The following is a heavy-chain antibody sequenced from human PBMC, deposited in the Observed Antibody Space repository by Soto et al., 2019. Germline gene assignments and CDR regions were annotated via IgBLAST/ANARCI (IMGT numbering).Heavy chain of an antibody. CDR2: INACNGNT. J-gene: IGHJ3*02. CDR1: GYTFTSYG. Sequence: ASVKVSCKSSGYTFTSYGICWVRQAPGQRLEWMGWINACNGNTKYAQKFQGRVTMTRDTSASTAYMELSSLRSEDTAVYYCARDRRSLSDAFDIWGQGTMVTVSS. D-gene: IGHD2-15*01. CDR3: ARDRRSLSDAFDI. V-gene: IGHV1-18*01.